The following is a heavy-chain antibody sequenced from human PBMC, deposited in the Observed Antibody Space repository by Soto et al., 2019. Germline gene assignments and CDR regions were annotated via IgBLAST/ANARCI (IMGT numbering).Heavy chain of an antibody. J-gene: IGHJ6*02. CDR1: GFTFSSYA. V-gene: IGHV3-23*01. Sequence: GGSLRLSCAASGFTFSSYAMSWVRQAPGKGLEWVSAISGSGGSTYYADSVKGRFTISRGNSKNTLYLQMNSLRAEDTAVYYCAKDRGYCSGGSCFYYYYYGMDVWGQGTTVTVSS. CDR3: AKDRGYCSGGSCFYYYYYGMDV. CDR2: ISGSGGST. D-gene: IGHD2-15*01.